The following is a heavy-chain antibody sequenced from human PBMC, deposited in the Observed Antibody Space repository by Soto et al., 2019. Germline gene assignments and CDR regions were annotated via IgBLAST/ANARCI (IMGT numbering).Heavy chain of an antibody. CDR2: INPNSGGT. CDR3: ARDLAVAGTKYYYGMDV. J-gene: IGHJ6*02. D-gene: IGHD6-19*01. Sequence: QVQLVQSGAEVKKPGASVKVSCKASGYTFTGYYMHWVRQAPGQGLEWMGWINPNSGGTNYAQKFQGRVTTTRDTSISTAYMELSRLRSDDTAVYYCARDLAVAGTKYYYGMDVWGQGTTVTVSS. V-gene: IGHV1-2*02. CDR1: GYTFTGYY.